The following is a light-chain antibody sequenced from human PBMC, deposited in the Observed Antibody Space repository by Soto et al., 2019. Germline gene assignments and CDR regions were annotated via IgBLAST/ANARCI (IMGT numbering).Light chain of an antibody. CDR2: SGY. CDR1: QSVSSS. Sequence: FVVTQSPATLSLSPGETATLSCRASQSVSSSVAGYQHKPGQSPRLVVYSGYKRSPGIPARFSGSGSGTDFTLTVSSLESDDFAIYYFQQRYRGLRVFGPGTKVEVK. CDR3: QQRYRGLRV. J-gene: IGKJ1*01. V-gene: IGKV3-11*01.